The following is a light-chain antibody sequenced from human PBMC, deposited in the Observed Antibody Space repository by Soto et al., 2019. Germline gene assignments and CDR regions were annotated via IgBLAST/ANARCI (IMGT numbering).Light chain of an antibody. V-gene: IGLV7-43*01. CDR1: TGAVTSGYY. Sequence: QAVVTQEPSLTVSPGGTVTLTCASSTGAVTSGYYPNWFQQKPGQAPRALMYSTSNKHSWTPARFSGSLLGGKAALTLSGVQPEDEAEYYCLLYYGGAQSVFGTGTKLTVL. CDR3: LLYYGGAQSV. J-gene: IGLJ1*01. CDR2: STS.